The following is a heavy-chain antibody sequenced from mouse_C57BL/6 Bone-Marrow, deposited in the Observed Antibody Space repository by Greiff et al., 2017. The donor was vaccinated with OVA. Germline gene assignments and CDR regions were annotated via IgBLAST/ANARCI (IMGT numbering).Heavy chain of an antibody. V-gene: IGHV5-12*01. CDR2: ISNGGGST. CDR3: ARQGSYYDLYWYFDV. CDR1: GFTFSDYY. Sequence: DVQLQESGGGLVQPGGSLKLSCAASGFTFSDYYLYWVRQTPEKRLEWVAYISNGGGSTYYPDTVKGRFTISRDNAKNTLYLQMSRLKSEDTAMYYCARQGSYYDLYWYFDVWGTGTTVTVSS. D-gene: IGHD2-4*01. J-gene: IGHJ1*03.